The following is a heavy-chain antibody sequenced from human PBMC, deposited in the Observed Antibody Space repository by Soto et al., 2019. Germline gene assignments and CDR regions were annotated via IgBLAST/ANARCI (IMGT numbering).Heavy chain of an antibody. V-gene: IGHV1-8*01. D-gene: IGHD6-19*01. CDR3: ARGLGGQWLVPSDY. CDR1: GYTFTSYD. Sequence: QVQLVQSGAEVKKPGASVKVSCKASGYTFTSYDINWVRQATGQGLEWMGWMNPNSGNTGYAQKFQGRVTMTRNTSXSTAYRELSSLRSEETAVYYCARGLGGQWLVPSDYWGQGSLVTVSS. J-gene: IGHJ4*02. CDR2: MNPNSGNT.